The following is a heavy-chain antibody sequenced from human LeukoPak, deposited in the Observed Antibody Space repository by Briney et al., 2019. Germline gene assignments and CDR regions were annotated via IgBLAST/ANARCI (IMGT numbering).Heavy chain of an antibody. CDR2: IQHDGRDT. Sequence: GGSLRLSCAASGFTFSSYGMYWVRHAPDKGLEWVAFIQHDGRDTYYTNSVKGRFTTPRDNSKNIPYLQMNSLRPEDTALYYCATRDCTGSGCGYYYMGVWGKGTTVTVS. CDR3: ATRDCTGSGCGYYYMGV. CDR1: GFTFSSYG. V-gene: IGHV3-30*02. J-gene: IGHJ6*03. D-gene: IGHD2-8*02.